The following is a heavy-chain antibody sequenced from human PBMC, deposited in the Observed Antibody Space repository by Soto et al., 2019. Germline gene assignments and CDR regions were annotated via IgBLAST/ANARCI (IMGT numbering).Heavy chain of an antibody. J-gene: IGHJ4*02. CDR3: ARGGWSNDY. V-gene: IGHV4-59*12. CDR1: GGSFSGYY. CDR2: IYYSGKT. Sequence: PSETLSLTCIVSGGSFSGYYWSWIRQPPGKGLEWIGWIYYSGKTDYNPSLQSRVIMSVDTSKNQFSLKLSSVTPADTAVYYCARGGWSNDYWGLGTLVTVSS.